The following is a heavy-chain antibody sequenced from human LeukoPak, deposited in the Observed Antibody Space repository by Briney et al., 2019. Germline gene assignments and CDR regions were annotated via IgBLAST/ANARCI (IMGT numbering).Heavy chain of an antibody. CDR2: MNPDSGNT. CDR1: GYTFTSYD. J-gene: IGHJ6*02. Sequence: ASVKVSCKAPGYTFTSYDINWVRQATGQGLEWMGWMNPDSGNTGYAQKFQGRVTMTRNTSISTAYMELSSLRSEDTAVYYCARGQLRYFDWLLEDYYYYGMDVWGQGTTVTVSS. V-gene: IGHV1-8*01. CDR3: ARGQLRYFDWLLEDYYYYGMDV. D-gene: IGHD3-9*01.